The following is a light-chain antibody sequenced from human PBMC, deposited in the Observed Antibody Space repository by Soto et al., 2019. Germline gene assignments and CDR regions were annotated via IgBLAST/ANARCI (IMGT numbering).Light chain of an antibody. CDR2: SNN. V-gene: IGLV1-44*01. CDR3: AAWDDSLNGPHVV. Sequence: QSVLTQPPSASGTPGQRVTISCSGSSSNIGSNTVNWYQQLPGTAHKLLIYSNNQRPSGVPDRFSGSKSGTSASLAISGLQAEDEADYYCAAWDDSLNGPHVVFGGGTKLTVL. J-gene: IGLJ2*01. CDR1: SSNIGSNT.